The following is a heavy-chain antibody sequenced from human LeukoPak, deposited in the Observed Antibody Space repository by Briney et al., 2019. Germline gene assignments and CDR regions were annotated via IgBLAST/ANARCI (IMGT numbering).Heavy chain of an antibody. CDR3: SRGIDY. CDR1: GFTVSSNY. CDR2: IYSGGYT. J-gene: IGHJ4*02. Sequence: GGSLRLSCKVSGFTVSSNYMSWVRQAPGKGLEWVSIIYSGGYTHYADSVKGRFAISRDSPKNTLYLQMNSLRAEDTAVYYCSRGIDYWGQGTLVTVSS. V-gene: IGHV3-66*02.